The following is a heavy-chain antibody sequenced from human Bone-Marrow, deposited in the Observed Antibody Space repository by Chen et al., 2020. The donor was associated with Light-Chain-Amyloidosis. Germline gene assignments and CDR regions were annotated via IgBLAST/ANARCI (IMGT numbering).Heavy chain of an antibody. CDR2: IDSIGTYI. J-gene: IGHJ6*03. Sequence: EVLLVEEGGGLVKPGGSLRLSCAASGFTFASYPMNWVRQAPGKGLEWVSSIDSIGTYINYADSTRGRFSISRDNAKNSLYLQITSLRAEDTAVYYCARDQVEYKFFYYMDVWGKGTTVTVSS. CDR1: GFTFASYP. V-gene: IGHV3-21*06. D-gene: IGHD6-6*01. CDR3: ARDQVEYKFFYYMDV.